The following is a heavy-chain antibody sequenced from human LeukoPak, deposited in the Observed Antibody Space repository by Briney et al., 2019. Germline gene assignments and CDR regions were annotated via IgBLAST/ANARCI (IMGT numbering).Heavy chain of an antibody. J-gene: IGHJ4*02. V-gene: IGHV3-23*01. CDR3: AKWGDYDILTGYYVPDY. Sequence: PGGSLRLSCAASGFTFSSYATSWVRQAPGKGLEWVSAISGSGGSTYYADSVKGRFTISRDNSKNTLYLQMNSLRAEDTAVYYCAKWGDYDILTGYYVPDYWGQGTLVTVSS. CDR2: ISGSGGST. CDR1: GFTFSSYA. D-gene: IGHD3-9*01.